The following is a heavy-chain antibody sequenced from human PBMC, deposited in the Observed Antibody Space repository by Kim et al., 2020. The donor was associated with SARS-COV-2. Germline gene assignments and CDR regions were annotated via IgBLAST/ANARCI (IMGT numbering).Heavy chain of an antibody. D-gene: IGHD3-9*01. V-gene: IGHV3-66*01. CDR1: GFTFSSNY. Sequence: GGSLRLSCAASGFTFSSNYMSWVRQAPGKGLEWVSVIYSGGSTYYADSLKGKFSISRDNSKNTLYLQMNSLRAEDTAVYYCARVSYYDILTAYFISTTFDCSGQGTLVTVSS. J-gene: IGHJ4*02. CDR2: IYSGGST. CDR3: ARVSYYDILTAYFISTTFDC.